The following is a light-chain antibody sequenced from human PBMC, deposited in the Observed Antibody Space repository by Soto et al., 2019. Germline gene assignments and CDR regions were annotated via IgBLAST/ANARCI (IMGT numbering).Light chain of an antibody. CDR1: QSISTW. CDR3: QQYYSYSWT. Sequence: DIQMTQSPSTLSASVGDRVTITCRASQSISTWLAWYQQKPGKAPKLLIYEASSLESGVPSRFSGSVSGTEFTLTISSLQPDDFATYYCQQYYSYSWTFGQGTQVEIK. J-gene: IGKJ1*01. CDR2: EAS. V-gene: IGKV1-5*03.